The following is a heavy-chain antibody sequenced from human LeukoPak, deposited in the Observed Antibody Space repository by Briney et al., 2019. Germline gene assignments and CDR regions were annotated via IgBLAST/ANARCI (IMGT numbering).Heavy chain of an antibody. Sequence: ASVKVSCKASGYTFTSYYMHWVRQAPGQGLEWMGIINPSGGSTSYAQKFQGRVTMTRDTSTSTVYMELSSLRSEDTAVYYCARAGYQSGYSGYGGGPFSPFRYWGQGTLVTVSS. D-gene: IGHD5-12*01. J-gene: IGHJ4*02. V-gene: IGHV1-46*01. CDR3: ARAGYQSGYSGYGGGPFSPFRY. CDR2: INPSGGST. CDR1: GYTFTSYY.